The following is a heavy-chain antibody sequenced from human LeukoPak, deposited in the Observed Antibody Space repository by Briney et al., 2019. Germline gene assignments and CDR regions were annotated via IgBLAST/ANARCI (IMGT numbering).Heavy chain of an antibody. D-gene: IGHD7-27*01. CDR3: ARHSGFYYYMDV. J-gene: IGHJ6*03. CDR2: IDTGTSTI. CDR1: GFTFSTFA. Sequence: GGSLRLSCAASGFTFSTFAMIWVRQAPGKGLKGVSYIDTGTSTIYYADSVKGRFTISRDNAKNSLYLQMNSLRAEDTAVYYCARHSGFYYYMDVWGKGTTVTVSS. V-gene: IGHV3-48*01.